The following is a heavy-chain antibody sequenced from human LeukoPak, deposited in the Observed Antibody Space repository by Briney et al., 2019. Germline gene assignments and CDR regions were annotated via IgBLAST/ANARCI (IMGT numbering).Heavy chain of an antibody. CDR2: IYYSGST. V-gene: IGHV4-59*12. Sequence: SETLSLTCTVSGGSISSYYWSWIRQPPGKGLEWTGYIYYSGSTNYNPSLKSRVTISVDTSKNQFSLKLSSVTAADTAVYYCARVSSGYYKERNFDYWGQGTLVTVSS. CDR1: GGSISSYY. J-gene: IGHJ4*02. D-gene: IGHD3-22*01. CDR3: ARVSSGYYKERNFDY.